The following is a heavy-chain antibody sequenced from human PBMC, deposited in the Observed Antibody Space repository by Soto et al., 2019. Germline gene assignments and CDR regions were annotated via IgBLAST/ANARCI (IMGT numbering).Heavy chain of an antibody. D-gene: IGHD6-13*01. CDR3: ARDLLAAGSDALDI. V-gene: IGHV1-46*01. CDR1: GYTFTRHY. CDR2: INSSGGHT. J-gene: IGHJ3*02. Sequence: QMQLVQSGAEVKKPGASVKVSCKASGYTFTRHYIHWVRQAPGQGLEWMGTINSSGGHTYYAQKFQGRVALISETSTSTVYMELSSLRSEDTAVYYCARDLLAAGSDALDIWGQGTMVTVSS.